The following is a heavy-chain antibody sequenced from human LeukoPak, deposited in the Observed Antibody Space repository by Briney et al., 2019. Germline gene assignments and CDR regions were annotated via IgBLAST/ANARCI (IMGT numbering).Heavy chain of an antibody. J-gene: IGHJ3*02. CDR2: ISSSSSYI. CDR1: GFTFSSYS. Sequence: PGGSLRLSCAASGFTFSSYSMNWVRQAPGKGLEWVSSISSSSSYIYYADSVEGRFTISRDNSKNTLYLQMNSLRAEDTAVYYCARQSSSWPYDAFDIWGQGTMVTVSS. CDR3: ARQSSSWPYDAFDI. V-gene: IGHV3-21*04. D-gene: IGHD6-13*01.